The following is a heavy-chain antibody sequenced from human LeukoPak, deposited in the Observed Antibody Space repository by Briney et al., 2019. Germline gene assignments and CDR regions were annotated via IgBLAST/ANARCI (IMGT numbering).Heavy chain of an antibody. Sequence: SETLSLTCTVSGYSISSGYYWGWIRQAPGKGLEWIGSIYHSGKTYYNPSLKSRVTISIDTSKNEFSLKLSSVTAADTAVYYCTRETIVVVVVAGVDYMDVWGKGTTVTVSS. V-gene: IGHV4-38-2*02. CDR2: IYHSGKT. J-gene: IGHJ6*03. D-gene: IGHD2-15*01. CDR3: TRETIVVVVVAGVDYMDV. CDR1: GYSISSGYY.